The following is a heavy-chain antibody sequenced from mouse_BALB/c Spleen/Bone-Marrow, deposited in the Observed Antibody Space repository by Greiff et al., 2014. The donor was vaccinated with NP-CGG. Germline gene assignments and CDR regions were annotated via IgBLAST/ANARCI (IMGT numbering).Heavy chain of an antibody. CDR1: GFSIKDYY. CDR3: NRYDWYFDV. J-gene: IGHJ1*01. CDR2: IDPENGDT. D-gene: IGHD2-14*01. Sequence: EVQLQQSGAELVRSGASVKLSCTAFGFSIKDYYMHWVKQRPEQGLEWIGWIDPENGDTEYAPKFQGKATMTADTSSNTAYLQLSSLTSEDTAVYYCNRYDWYFDVWGAGTTVTVSS. V-gene: IGHV14-4*02.